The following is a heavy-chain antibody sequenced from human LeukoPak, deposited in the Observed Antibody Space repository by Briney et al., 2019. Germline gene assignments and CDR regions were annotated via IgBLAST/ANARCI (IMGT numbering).Heavy chain of an antibody. V-gene: IGHV1-2*02. D-gene: IGHD6-13*01. CDR1: GYTFIGYY. CDR3: ARDGAAGTLNYYYYYMDV. J-gene: IGHJ6*03. Sequence: ASVKVSCKASGYTFIGYYMHWVRQAPGQGLEWMGWINPNSGGTNYAQKFQGRVTMTRDTSISTAYMELSRLRSDDTAVYYCARDGAAGTLNYYYYYMDVWGKGTTVTISS. CDR2: INPNSGGT.